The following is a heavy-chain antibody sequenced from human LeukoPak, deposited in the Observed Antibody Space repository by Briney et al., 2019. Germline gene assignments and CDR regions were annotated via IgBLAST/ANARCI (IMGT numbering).Heavy chain of an antibody. V-gene: IGHV3-30*04. CDR1: GFTFNTYT. CDR2: ISYDGSNE. Sequence: GGSLRLSCAASGFTFNTYTMHWVRQAPGKGLEWVALISYDGSNEYYADSVKGRFTISRDNSKNTLYLQMNSLRAEDTAVYYCARGRSLDYWGQGTLVTVSS. J-gene: IGHJ4*02. CDR3: ARGRSLDY.